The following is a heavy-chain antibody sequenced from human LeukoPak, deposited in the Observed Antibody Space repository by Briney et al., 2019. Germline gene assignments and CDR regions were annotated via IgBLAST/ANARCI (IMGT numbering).Heavy chain of an antibody. CDR3: ARAPGYCSGGSCYRTEYFQH. CDR2: INHSGSS. CDR1: GGSVSGYY. J-gene: IGHJ1*01. V-gene: IGHV4-34*01. D-gene: IGHD2-15*01. Sequence: PSETLSLTCTVSGGSVSGYYWSWIRQPPGKGLEWIGEINHSGSSNYNPSLKSRVTISVDTSKNQFSLKLSSVTAADTAVYYCARAPGYCSGGSCYRTEYFQHWGQGTLVTVSS.